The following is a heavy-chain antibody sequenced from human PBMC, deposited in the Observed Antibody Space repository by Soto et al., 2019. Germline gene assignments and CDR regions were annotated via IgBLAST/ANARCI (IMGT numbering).Heavy chain of an antibody. J-gene: IGHJ5*02. CDR3: ASYGDYYSLENWFDP. Sequence: GESLKISCKGSGYSFTSYWIGWVRQMPGKGLEWMGIIYPGDSDTRYSPSFQGQVTISADKSISTAYLQWSSLKASDTAMYYCASYGDYYSLENWFDPWGQGTLVTVSS. D-gene: IGHD4-17*01. CDR1: GYSFTSYW. V-gene: IGHV5-51*01. CDR2: IYPGDSDT.